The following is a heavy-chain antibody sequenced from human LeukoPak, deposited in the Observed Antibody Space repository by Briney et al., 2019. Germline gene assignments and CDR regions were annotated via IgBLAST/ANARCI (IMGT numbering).Heavy chain of an antibody. J-gene: IGHJ4*02. V-gene: IGHV4-59*01. D-gene: IGHD4-23*01. CDR3: AGESGNFRLFDY. CDR1: GGSISSYY. CDR2: IYYSGST. Sequence: SETLSLTCTVSGGSISSYYWSWIRQPPGKGLEWIGYIYYSGSTNYNPSLKSRVTISVDTSKNQFSLKLSSVTAADTVVYYCAGESGNFRLFDYWGQGTLVTVSS.